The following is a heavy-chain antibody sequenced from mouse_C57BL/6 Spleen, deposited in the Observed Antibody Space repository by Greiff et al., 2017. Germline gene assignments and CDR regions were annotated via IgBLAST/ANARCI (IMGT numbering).Heavy chain of an antibody. CDR1: GFTFNTYA. CDR3: VRVDSSGTGYAMDY. CDR2: IRSKSSNNAT. D-gene: IGHD3-2*02. Sequence: VESGGGLVQPKGSLKLSCAASGFTFNTYAMHWVRQAPGKGLEWVARIRSKSSNNATYYADSVKDRFTISRDDSQSMLYLQMNNLKTEDTAMYYCVRVDSSGTGYAMDYWGQGTSVTVSS. V-gene: IGHV10-3*01. J-gene: IGHJ4*01.